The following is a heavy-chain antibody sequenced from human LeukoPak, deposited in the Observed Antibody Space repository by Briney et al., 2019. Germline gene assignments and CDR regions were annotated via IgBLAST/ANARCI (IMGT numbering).Heavy chain of an antibody. V-gene: IGHV3-33*01. J-gene: IGHJ4*02. CDR3: ARDGGDCSFDY. CDR2: IWHDGSNK. CDR1: GFTFSSYG. D-gene: IGHD2-21*02. Sequence: GGSLRLSCAASGFTFSSYGMHWVRQAPGKGLEWVAVIWHDGSNKYHADSVKGRFTISRDNSKNTLYLQMNSLRAEDTAVYYCARDGGDCSFDYWGQGTLVTVSS.